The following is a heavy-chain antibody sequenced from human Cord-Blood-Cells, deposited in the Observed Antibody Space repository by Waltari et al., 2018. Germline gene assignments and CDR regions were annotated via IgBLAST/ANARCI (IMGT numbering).Heavy chain of an antibody. Sequence: QVQLVQSGAEVKKPGSSVKVSCKASGGTFSSSAISWVRQAPGQGLEWMGGIIPIFGTANYAQKFQGRVTITADKSTSTAYMELSSLRSEDTAVYYCAGPKQYYYGSGSSQPFDYWGQGTLVTVSS. CDR1: GGTFSSSA. CDR3: AGPKQYYYGSGSSQPFDY. D-gene: IGHD3-10*01. CDR2: IIPIFGTA. J-gene: IGHJ4*02. V-gene: IGHV1-69*06.